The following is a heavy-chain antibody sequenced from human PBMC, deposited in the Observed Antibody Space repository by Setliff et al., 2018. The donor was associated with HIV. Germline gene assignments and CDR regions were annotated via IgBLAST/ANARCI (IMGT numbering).Heavy chain of an antibody. J-gene: IGHJ4*02. Sequence: GASVKVSCKASGYTFTTYGISWVRQAPGQGLEWMGWTSGDNVKTTYEQKLQDRFTMTTDTSTSTAFMELRSLSSDDSAVYYCVRDWYCSGYYFHWGQGTLVTVSS. V-gene: IGHV1-18*01. CDR3: VRDWYCSGYYFH. CDR1: GYTFTTYG. CDR2: TSGDNVKT. D-gene: IGHD3-3*01.